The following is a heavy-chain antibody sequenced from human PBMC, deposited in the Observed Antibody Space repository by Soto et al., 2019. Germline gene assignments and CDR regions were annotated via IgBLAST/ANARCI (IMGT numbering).Heavy chain of an antibody. D-gene: IGHD5-18*01. Sequence: GASVKVSCKASGYTFTSYGISWVRQAPGQGLEWMGWISAYNGNTNYAQKLQGRVTMTTDTSTSTAYMELRSLRSDDTAVYYCARAPWVQLWDFDDAFDIWGQGTMVTVS. J-gene: IGHJ3*02. CDR1: GYTFTSYG. V-gene: IGHV1-18*01. CDR2: ISAYNGNT. CDR3: ARAPWVQLWDFDDAFDI.